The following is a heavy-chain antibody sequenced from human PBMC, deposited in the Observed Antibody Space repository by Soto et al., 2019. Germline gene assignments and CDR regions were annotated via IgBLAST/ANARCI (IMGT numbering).Heavy chain of an antibody. J-gene: IGHJ6*02. V-gene: IGHV1-69*12. CDR2: IIPIFGTA. CDR1: GGTFSSYA. CDR3: ALHYGSGSNYYYYGMDV. D-gene: IGHD3-10*01. Sequence: QVQLVQSGAEVKKPGSSVKVSCKASGGTFSSYAISWVRQAPGQGLEWMGGIIPIFGTADYAQKLQGRVTITADESTSTAYMELSSLRSEDTAVYYCALHYGSGSNYYYYGMDVWGQGTTVTVSS.